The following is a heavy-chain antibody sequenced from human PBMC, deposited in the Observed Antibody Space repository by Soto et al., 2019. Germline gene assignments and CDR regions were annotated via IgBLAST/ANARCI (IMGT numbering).Heavy chain of an antibody. V-gene: IGHV3-30*18. CDR3: AKSGSYGLFFFHAEDGIRYDRPVSAFLLNRSSDL. J-gene: IGHJ2*01. D-gene: IGHD5-18*01. CDR2: ISYDGSNK. Sequence: KGLEWVAVISYDGSNKYYADSVKGRFTISRYNSNNTLYLQMNSLRAEDTAVYYCAKSGSYGLFFFHAEDGIRYDRPVSAFLLNRSSDL.